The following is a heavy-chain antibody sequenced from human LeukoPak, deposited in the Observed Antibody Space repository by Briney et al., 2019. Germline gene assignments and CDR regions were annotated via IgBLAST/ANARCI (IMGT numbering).Heavy chain of an antibody. CDR3: SRDGSTRSLYL. CDR1: GGSISSGGYY. CDR2: TRYSEST. V-gene: IGHV4-31*03. D-gene: IGHD1-1*01. Sequence: SSETLSLTCTVSGGSISSGGYYWSWIRQHPGKGLEWIGYTRYSESTYYNPSLKSRVSISVDPSENQFSLTLSSVTAADTAVYFCSRDGSTRSLYLWGQGTLVTVSS. J-gene: IGHJ4*02.